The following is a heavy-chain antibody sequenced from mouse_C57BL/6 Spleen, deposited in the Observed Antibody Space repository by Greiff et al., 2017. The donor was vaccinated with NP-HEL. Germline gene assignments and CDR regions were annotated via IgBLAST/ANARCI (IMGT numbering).Heavy chain of an antibody. CDR2: IHPNSGST. V-gene: IGHV1-64*01. D-gene: IGHD2-3*01. Sequence: QVQLQQPGAELVKPGASVKLSCKASGYTFTSYWMHWVKQRPGQGLEWIGMIHPNSGSTNFNEKFKSKATLTVDKSSSTAYMQLSSLTSEDSAVYYCARDGLYAMDYWGQGTSVTVSS. CDR1: GYTFTSYW. J-gene: IGHJ4*01. CDR3: ARDGLYAMDY.